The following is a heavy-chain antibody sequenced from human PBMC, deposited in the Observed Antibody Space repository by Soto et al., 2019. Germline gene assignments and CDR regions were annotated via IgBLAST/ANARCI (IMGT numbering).Heavy chain of an antibody. J-gene: IGHJ4*02. V-gene: IGHV3-30-3*01. Sequence: QVQLVESGGGVVQPGRSLRLSCAASGFTISSYAMHRVRQAPGKGLEWLAIGSNEYYGDSVKGRFTISRDNSKKTVYLQMNSLRAEDTAVYYCARDGDYDSSGYYSTIDYWGQGTLVTVSS. CDR2: GSNE. CDR1: GFTISSYA. CDR3: ARDGDYDSSGYYSTIDY. D-gene: IGHD3-22*01.